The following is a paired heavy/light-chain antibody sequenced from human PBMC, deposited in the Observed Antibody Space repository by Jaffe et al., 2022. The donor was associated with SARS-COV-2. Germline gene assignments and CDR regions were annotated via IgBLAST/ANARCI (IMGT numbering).Heavy chain of an antibody. CDR1: GFAFSDYY. Sequence: QVQLVESGGGLVKPGGSLRLSCAASGFAFSDYYMSWVRQAPGKGLEWISYISTVSGYTNYADSVRGRFTISRDNAKKSLYLQMNSLRAEDTAVYYCARDFPNWNYPIVPTDFDYWGQGTLVTVSS. CDR2: ISTVSGYT. D-gene: IGHD1-7*01. CDR3: ARDFPNWNYPIVPTDFDY. J-gene: IGHJ4*02. V-gene: IGHV3-11*06.
Light chain of an antibody. Sequence: QSALTQPPSASGSPGQSVTISCTGTSSDVGGYKYVSWYQQHPGKAPKLMIYEVNKRPSGVPDRFSGSKSGNTASLTVSGLQAEDEADYYCSSYAGSNNLGVFGGGTKLTVL. CDR2: EVN. J-gene: IGLJ2*01. CDR1: SSDVGGYKY. CDR3: SSYAGSNNLGV. V-gene: IGLV2-8*01.